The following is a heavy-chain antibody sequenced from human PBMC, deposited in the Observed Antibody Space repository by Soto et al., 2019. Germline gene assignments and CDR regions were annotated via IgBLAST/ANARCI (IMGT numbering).Heavy chain of an antibody. V-gene: IGHV3-74*03. CDR3: AKKGPNDFWSGHDAFDC. Sequence: GGSLRLSCAASGFSFSSYLMHWVRQVPGRGLVWVSGINSDGTATKYADSVKGRFTISRDNSKNTLYLQMSSLRAEDTAVYYCAKKGPNDFWSGHDAFDCWGQGIIVTVAS. J-gene: IGHJ3*01. D-gene: IGHD3-3*01. CDR1: GFSFSSYL. CDR2: INSDGTAT.